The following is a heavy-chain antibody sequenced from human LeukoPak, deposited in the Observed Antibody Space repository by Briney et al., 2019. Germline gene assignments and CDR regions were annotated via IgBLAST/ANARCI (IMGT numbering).Heavy chain of an antibody. CDR1: GFTFSSYD. CDR3: AELGITMIGGV. J-gene: IGHJ6*04. Sequence: GGSLRLSCAASGFTFSSYDLTWVRQAPGRGLEWFASISGSGSSTYYADSVKGRFTISRDNSKNTLYLQMNSLRAEDAAVYYCAELGITMIGGVWGKGTTVTISS. V-gene: IGHV3-23*01. D-gene: IGHD3-10*02. CDR2: ISGSGSST.